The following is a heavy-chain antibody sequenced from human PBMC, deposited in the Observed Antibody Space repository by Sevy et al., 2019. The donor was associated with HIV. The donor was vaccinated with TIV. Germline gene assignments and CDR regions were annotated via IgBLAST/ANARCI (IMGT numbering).Heavy chain of an antibody. CDR2: ISRASDSI. CDR3: AREHTGSFPDF. CDR1: GFTFRDYP. Sequence: GGSLRLSCPASGFTFRDYPMNWIRQAPGKGLEWLSYISRASDSIYYADSVMGRFTVSRDNAKNSLYLQMDRLSDEDTAIYYCAREHTGSFPDFWGQGTLVTVSS. J-gene: IGHJ4*02. V-gene: IGHV3-48*02. D-gene: IGHD1-26*01.